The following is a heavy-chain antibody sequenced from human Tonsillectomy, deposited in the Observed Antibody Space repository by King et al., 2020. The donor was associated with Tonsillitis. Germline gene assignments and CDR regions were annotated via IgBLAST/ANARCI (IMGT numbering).Heavy chain of an antibody. CDR3: ARSSTPISVAGNIDY. J-gene: IGHJ4*02. Sequence: VQLVESGGGLVQPGGSLRLSCAASGFTFSSYAMSWVRQAPGKGLEWVSAISGSGGSTYYADCVKGRFTISRDNSKNTLYLQMNSLRAEDTAVYYCARSSTPISVAGNIDYWGQGTLVTVSS. D-gene: IGHD6-19*01. CDR1: GFTFSSYA. CDR2: ISGSGGST. V-gene: IGHV3-23*04.